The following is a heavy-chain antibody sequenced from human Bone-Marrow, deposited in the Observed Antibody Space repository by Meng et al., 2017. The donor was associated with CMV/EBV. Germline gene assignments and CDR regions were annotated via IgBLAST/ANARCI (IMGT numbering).Heavy chain of an antibody. J-gene: IGHJ4*02. CDR3: ALSGYNEYFAY. CDR1: GGSISSYY. CDR2: IYYSGST. Sequence: SETLSLTCTVSGGSISSYYWSWIRQPPGKGLEWIGYIYYSGSTNYNPSLKSRITISVDTSKNQFSLKLTSVTAADTAVYYCALSGYNEYFAYWGQGTLVTVSS. D-gene: IGHD3-22*01. V-gene: IGHV4-59*01.